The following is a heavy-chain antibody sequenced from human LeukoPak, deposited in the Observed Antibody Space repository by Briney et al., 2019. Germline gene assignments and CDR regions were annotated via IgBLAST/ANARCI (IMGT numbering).Heavy chain of an antibody. CDR3: ARDESSGPRFAAFDI. J-gene: IGHJ3*02. CDR1: EFTFSSYS. D-gene: IGHD6-19*01. V-gene: IGHV3-21*01. CDR2: ISSSSSYI. Sequence: PGGSLRLSCAASEFTFSSYSMNWVRQAPGKGLEWVSSISSSSSYIYYADSVKGRFTISRDNAKNSLYLQMNSLRAEDTAIYYCARDESSGPRFAAFDIWGQGTMVTVSS.